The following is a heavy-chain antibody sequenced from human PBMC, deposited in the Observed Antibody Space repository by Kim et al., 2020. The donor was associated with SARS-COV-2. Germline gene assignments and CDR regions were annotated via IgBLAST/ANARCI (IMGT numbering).Heavy chain of an antibody. Sequence: SVKVSCKASGGTFSSYAISWVRQAPGQGLEWMGRIIPILGIANYAQKFQGRVTITADKSTSTAYMELSSLRSEDTAVYYCARSMIVVVNPNPAYYYYGMDVWGQGTTVTVSS. V-gene: IGHV1-69*04. CDR2: IIPILGIA. J-gene: IGHJ6*02. CDR3: ARSMIVVVNPNPAYYYYGMDV. D-gene: IGHD3-22*01. CDR1: GGTFSSYA.